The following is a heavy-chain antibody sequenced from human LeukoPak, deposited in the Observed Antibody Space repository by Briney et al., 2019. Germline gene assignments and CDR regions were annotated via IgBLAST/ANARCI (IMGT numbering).Heavy chain of an antibody. CDR2: ISSSGSTI. D-gene: IGHD3-9*01. J-gene: IGHJ5*02. CDR1: GFTFSSYE. V-gene: IGHV3-48*03. CDR3: ARDRDDILTGYPWFDP. Sequence: GGSLRLSCAASGFTFSSYEMNWVRQAPGKGLEWVSYISSSGSTIYYADSVKGRFTISRDNAKNSLYLQMNSLRDEDTAVYYCARDRDDILTGYPWFDPWGQGTLVTVSS.